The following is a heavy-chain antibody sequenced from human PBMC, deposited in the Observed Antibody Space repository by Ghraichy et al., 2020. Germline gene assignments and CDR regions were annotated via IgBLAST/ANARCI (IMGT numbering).Heavy chain of an antibody. CDR3: ARGYTYNWNYAPKEARAIRYYFDY. CDR1: GGSFSGYY. D-gene: IGHD1-7*01. V-gene: IGHV4-34*01. CDR2: INHSGST. J-gene: IGHJ4*02. Sequence: SETLSLTCAVYGGSFSGYYWSWIRQPPGKGLEWIGEINHSGSTNYNPSLKSRVTISVDTSKNQFSLKLSSVTAADTAVYYCARGYTYNWNYAPKEARAIRYYFDYWGQGTLVTVSS.